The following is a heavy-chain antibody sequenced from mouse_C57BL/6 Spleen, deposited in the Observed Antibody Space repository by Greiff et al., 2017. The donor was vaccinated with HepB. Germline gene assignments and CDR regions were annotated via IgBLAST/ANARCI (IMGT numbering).Heavy chain of an antibody. CDR3: ARRDYGSSYGDYFDY. D-gene: IGHD1-1*01. J-gene: IGHJ2*01. CDR2: IYPGDGDT. CDR1: GYAFSSSW. V-gene: IGHV1-82*01. Sequence: VKLVESGPELVKPGASVKIPCKASGYAFSSSWMNWVKQRPGKGLEWIGRIYPGDGDTNYNGQFKGKATLTADKSSSTAYMQLSSLTSEDSAVYFCARRDYGSSYGDYFDYWGQGTTLTVSS.